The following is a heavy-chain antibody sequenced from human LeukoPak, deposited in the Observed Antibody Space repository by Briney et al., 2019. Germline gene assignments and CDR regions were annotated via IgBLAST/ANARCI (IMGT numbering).Heavy chain of an antibody. CDR1: GFTFSSYS. J-gene: IGHJ4*02. Sequence: PGGSLRLSCAASGFTFSSYSMNWVRQAPGKGLEWVSSISSSSSYIYYADSVKGRFTISRDNAKNSLYLQMNSLRAEDTAVYYCARAEGYCSSTSCAPNWGQGTLVTVSS. CDR2: ISSSSSYI. V-gene: IGHV3-21*01. CDR3: ARAEGYCSSTSCAPN. D-gene: IGHD2-2*01.